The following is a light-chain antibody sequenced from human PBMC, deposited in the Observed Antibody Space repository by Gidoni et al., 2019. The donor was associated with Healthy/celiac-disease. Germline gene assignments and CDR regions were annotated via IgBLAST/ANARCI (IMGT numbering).Light chain of an antibody. CDR2: LGS. V-gene: IGKV2-28*01. Sequence: DIVMTQSPLSLPVTPGAPASISCRSSQSLLHSNGYNYLDWYLQKPGQSPQLLIYLGSNRASGVPDRFSGSGSGTDFTLKSSRVEAEDVGVYYCMQALQTRVTFGQGTRLEIK. J-gene: IGKJ5*01. CDR3: MQALQTRVT. CDR1: QSLLHSNGYNY.